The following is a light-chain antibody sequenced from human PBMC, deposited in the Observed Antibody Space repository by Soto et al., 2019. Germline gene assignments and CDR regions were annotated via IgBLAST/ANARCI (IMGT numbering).Light chain of an antibody. V-gene: IGLV1-44*01. CDR2: SDN. Sequence: QSVLTQPPSASGTPGQRVTIFCSGSSSNIGTNTVIWYQQLPGAAPKLLIYSDNQRPSGVPDRFSGSKSGTSASLAISGLQSEDEADYYCAAWDDSLNGYVFGTGTKLTVL. CDR1: SSNIGTNT. J-gene: IGLJ1*01. CDR3: AAWDDSLNGYV.